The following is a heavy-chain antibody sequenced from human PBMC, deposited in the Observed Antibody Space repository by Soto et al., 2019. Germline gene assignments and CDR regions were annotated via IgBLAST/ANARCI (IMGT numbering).Heavy chain of an antibody. CDR1: GYTLTELS. CDR2: FDPEDADT. Sequence: ASVKVSCKVSGYTLTELSMHWVRQAPGKGLGWMGGFDPEDADTIYAQKFQGRVTMTEDTSTDTAYMELSNLRSEDTAVYYCATLKSDLGLSGNYFNYFDYWGQGTLVTVSS. V-gene: IGHV1-24*01. J-gene: IGHJ4*02. D-gene: IGHD3-10*01. CDR3: ATLKSDLGLSGNYFNYFDY.